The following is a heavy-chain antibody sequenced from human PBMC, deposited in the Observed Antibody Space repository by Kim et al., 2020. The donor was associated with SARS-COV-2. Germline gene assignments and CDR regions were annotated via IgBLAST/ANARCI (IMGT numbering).Heavy chain of an antibody. Sequence: ASVKVSCKASGYTFSNYGLNWVRQAPGQGLEWMGWISANNGNTNYAQKLQGRVTMTTDTSTSTAYMELRSLISDDTAVYFCARGGGITMVQVIPMVVDY. D-gene: IGHD3-10*01. J-gene: IGHJ4*01. CDR3: ARGGGITMVQVIPMVVDY. V-gene: IGHV1-18*01. CDR2: ISANNGNT. CDR1: GYTFSNYG.